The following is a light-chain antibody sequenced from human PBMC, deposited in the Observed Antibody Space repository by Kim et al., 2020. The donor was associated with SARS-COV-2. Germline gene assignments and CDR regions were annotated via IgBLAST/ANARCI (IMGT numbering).Light chain of an antibody. Sequence: VTISCTGTSSDVVSYTLVSWYQQHPGKAPKLMIYEVSKRPSGVSNRFSGSKSGNTASLTISGLQAEDEADYYCCSYAGSSTFLYVFGTGTKVTVL. CDR3: CSYAGSSTFLYV. CDR1: SSDVVSYTL. J-gene: IGLJ1*01. V-gene: IGLV2-23*02. CDR2: EVS.